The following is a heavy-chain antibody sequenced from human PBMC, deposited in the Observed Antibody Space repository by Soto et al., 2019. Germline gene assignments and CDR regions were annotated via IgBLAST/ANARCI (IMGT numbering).Heavy chain of an antibody. CDR3: AKDLLFRYYDSSGYDAHTNTDAFDI. CDR2: ISGSGGST. D-gene: IGHD3-22*01. V-gene: IGHV3-23*01. J-gene: IGHJ3*02. CDR1: GFTFSSYA. Sequence: GGSLRLSCAASGFTFSSYAMRWVRQAPGKGLEWVSAISGSGGSTYSADSVKGRFTISRDNSKNTLYLQMNSLRAEDTAVYYCAKDLLFRYYDSSGYDAHTNTDAFDIWGQGTRVTVSS.